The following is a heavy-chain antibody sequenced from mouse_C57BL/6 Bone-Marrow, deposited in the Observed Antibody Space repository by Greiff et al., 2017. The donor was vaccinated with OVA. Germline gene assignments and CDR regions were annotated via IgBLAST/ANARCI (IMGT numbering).Heavy chain of an antibody. CDR1: GYTFTSYW. J-gene: IGHJ2*01. D-gene: IGHD1-1*01. CDR2: IDPSDSYT. Sequence: QVQLQQPGAELVKPGASVKLSCKASGYTFTSYWMQWVKQRPGQGLEWIGEIDPSDSYTNYNQKFKGKATLTVDTSSSTAYMQLSSLTSEDSAVYYCARGITTVYWGKGTTLTVSS. CDR3: ARGITTVY. V-gene: IGHV1-50*01.